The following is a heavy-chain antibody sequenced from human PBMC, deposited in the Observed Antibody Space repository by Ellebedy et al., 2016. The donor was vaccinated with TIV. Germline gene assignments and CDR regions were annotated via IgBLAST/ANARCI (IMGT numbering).Heavy chain of an antibody. J-gene: IGHJ3*02. CDR3: VRDLWGITMKIVADDAFDM. Sequence: GESLKISCAASGFTLSNYSMHWVRQAPGKGLEWVTLISYDGSDKYYADSVKGRFTISRDNSKNTLYLQMNSLRAEDTAVYYCVRDLWGITMKIVADDAFDMWGQGTMVTVSS. D-gene: IGHD3-22*01. CDR2: ISYDGSDK. CDR1: GFTLSNYS. V-gene: IGHV3-30*04.